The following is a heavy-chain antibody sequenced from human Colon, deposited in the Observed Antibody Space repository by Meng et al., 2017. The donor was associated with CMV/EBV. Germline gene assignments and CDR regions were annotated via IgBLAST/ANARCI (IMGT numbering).Heavy chain of an antibody. CDR2: IHINGGDE. J-gene: IGHJ4*02. CDR3: ADDFWMERGY. CDR1: GFRFGTYA. D-gene: IGHD3-3*01. V-gene: IGHV3-30*02. Sequence: GGSLRLSCEASGFRFGTYAMTWVRQTPGKVLEWVSFIHINGGDEQYADAVRGRFTISRDNSKNTLYLQMSSLRADDTAVYYCADDFWMERGYWGPGTLVTVSS.